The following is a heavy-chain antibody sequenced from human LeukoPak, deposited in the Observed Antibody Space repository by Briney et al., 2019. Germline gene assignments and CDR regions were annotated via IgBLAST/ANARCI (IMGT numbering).Heavy chain of an antibody. CDR2: ISAYNGNT. D-gene: IGHD3-3*01. Sequence: ASVKVSCKASGYTFTSYGISSVRQAPGQGLEWMGWISAYNGNTNYAQKLQGRVTMTTDTSTSTAYMELRSLRSDDTAVYYCARVFRGYYDFWSGREPYGMDVWGQGTTVTVSS. V-gene: IGHV1-18*01. J-gene: IGHJ6*02. CDR3: ARVFRGYYDFWSGREPYGMDV. CDR1: GYTFTSYG.